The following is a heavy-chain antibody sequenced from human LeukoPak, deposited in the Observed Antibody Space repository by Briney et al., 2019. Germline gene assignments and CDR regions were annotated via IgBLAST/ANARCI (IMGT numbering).Heavy chain of an antibody. CDR1: GGSISSYY. Sequence: SETLSLTCTVSGGSISSYYWSWIRQPPGKGLEWIGYIYYSGSTNYNPSLKSRVTISVDTSKNQFSLKLSSVTAADTAVYYCARVISDSSSWYGYYGMDVWGQGTTVTVS. V-gene: IGHV4-59*01. CDR2: IYYSGST. CDR3: ARVISDSSSWYGYYGMDV. D-gene: IGHD6-13*01. J-gene: IGHJ6*02.